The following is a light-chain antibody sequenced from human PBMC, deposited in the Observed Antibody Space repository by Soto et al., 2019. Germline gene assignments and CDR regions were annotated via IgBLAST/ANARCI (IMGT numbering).Light chain of an antibody. J-gene: IGKJ3*01. CDR1: QSVSSN. V-gene: IGKV3-15*01. CDR3: QQYNNWPIT. CDR2: GAS. Sequence: EIVMTQSPATLSVSPGERATLSCRASQSVSSNFACYQQKPGQAPRLLIYGASTRATGIPSRFSGSGSGTEFTLTISSLQSEDFAVYFCQQYNNWPITFGPGTKVDI.